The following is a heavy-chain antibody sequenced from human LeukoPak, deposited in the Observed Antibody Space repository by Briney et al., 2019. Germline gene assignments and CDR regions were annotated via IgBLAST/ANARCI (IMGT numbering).Heavy chain of an antibody. CDR3: ARARGGGSYRGYYFDY. CDR2: IYTSGST. V-gene: IGHV4-61*02. J-gene: IGHJ4*02. CDR1: GGSISSCSYY. D-gene: IGHD1-26*01. Sequence: SETLSLTCTVSGGSISSCSYYWSWMPQPAGKGLEWIGRIYTSGSTNYNPSLKSRVTIAVDASKNQFSLKLSSVTAADTAVYYCARARGGGSYRGYYFDYWGQGTLVTVPS.